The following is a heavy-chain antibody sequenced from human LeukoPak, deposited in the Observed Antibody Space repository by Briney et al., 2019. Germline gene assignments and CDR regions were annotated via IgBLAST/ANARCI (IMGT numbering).Heavy chain of an antibody. J-gene: IGHJ4*02. CDR3: VKGVVATRDFDY. Sequence: GGSLRLSCAASGFTFRNFAMSWVRQIPGKGLEWVSAIGPRGVSTYYADSAKGRFTISRDNSRNTVFLQMNSLSTEDTAVYYCVKGVVATRDFDYWGQGTLVTVSA. CDR1: GFTFRNFA. V-gene: IGHV3-23*01. CDR2: IGPRGVST. D-gene: IGHD5-12*01.